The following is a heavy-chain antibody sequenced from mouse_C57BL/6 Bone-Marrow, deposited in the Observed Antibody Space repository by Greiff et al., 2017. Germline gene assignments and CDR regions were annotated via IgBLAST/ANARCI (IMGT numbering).Heavy chain of an antibody. CDR1: GFTFSDYY. V-gene: IGHV5-16*01. CDR3: ARELGLPYYFDY. CDR2: INYDGSST. D-gene: IGHD2-4*01. Sequence: EVKLVESEGGLVQPGSSMKLSCTASGFTFSDYYMAWVRQVPEKGLEWVANINYDGSSTYYLDSLKSRFIISRDNAKNILYLQMSSLKSEDTATYYCARELGLPYYFDYWGQGTTLTVSS. J-gene: IGHJ2*01.